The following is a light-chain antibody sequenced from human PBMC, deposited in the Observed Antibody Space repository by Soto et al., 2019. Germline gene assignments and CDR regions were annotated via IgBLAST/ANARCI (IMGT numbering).Light chain of an antibody. CDR2: RTF. J-gene: IGKJ5*01. V-gene: IGKV3-20*01. CDR1: QTIASRY. Sequence: EIVLTQSPGTLSLSPGERATLSCRASQTIASRYLAWYQHQPGQAPRLLLYRTFARAPEIPERFRGGGSGTEFTLTITRLEPEDFAVYYCQQYDTSPPTFGQGTRLYIK. CDR3: QQYDTSPPT.